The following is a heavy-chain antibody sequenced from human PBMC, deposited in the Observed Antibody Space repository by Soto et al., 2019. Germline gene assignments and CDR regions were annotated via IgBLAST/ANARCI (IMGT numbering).Heavy chain of an antibody. CDR2: ISYDGSNK. J-gene: IGHJ6*02. Sequence: GGSLRLSCAASGFTFSSYGMHWVRQAPGKGLEWVAVISYDGSNKYYADSVKGRFTISRDNSKNTLYLQMNSLRAEDTAVYYCAKDQVSPPYCSGASSYSVLGYYYYGLDVWGQGTTVTVSS. CDR1: GFTFSSYG. V-gene: IGHV3-30*18. CDR3: AKDQVSPPYCSGASSYSVLGYYYYGLDV. D-gene: IGHD2-15*01.